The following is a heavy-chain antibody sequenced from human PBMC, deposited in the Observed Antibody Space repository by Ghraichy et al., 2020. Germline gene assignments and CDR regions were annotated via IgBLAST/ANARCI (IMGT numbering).Heavy chain of an antibody. CDR3: ASVTGTSGDSLDI. Sequence: SQTLSLTCAISGDSVSSNSATWNWIRQSPSRGLEWLGRTYYRSKWFNNYAVSVKSRITITPDTSKNLFSLQLNSLPPEDTAVYYCASVTGTSGDSLDIWGHGTMVPISS. CDR2: TYYRSKWFN. CDR1: GDSVSSNSAT. V-gene: IGHV6-1*01. J-gene: IGHJ3*02. D-gene: IGHD1-7*01.